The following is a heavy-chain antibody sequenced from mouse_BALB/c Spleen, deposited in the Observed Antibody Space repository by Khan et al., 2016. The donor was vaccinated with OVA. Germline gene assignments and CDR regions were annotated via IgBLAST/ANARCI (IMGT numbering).Heavy chain of an antibody. CDR3: ARSGYGSVGY. Sequence: QVQLKQSGPVLVKPGASVKMSCKASGYTFTDYIINWVRQRTGQGLEWIGQIYPGSGSTYYNEKFKGKATLTADKSSNTAYMQLRSLTSEDSAVYFCARSGYGSVGYWGQGTTLTVSS. CDR2: IYPGSGST. D-gene: IGHD1-1*01. CDR1: GYTFTDYI. V-gene: IGHV1-77*01. J-gene: IGHJ2*01.